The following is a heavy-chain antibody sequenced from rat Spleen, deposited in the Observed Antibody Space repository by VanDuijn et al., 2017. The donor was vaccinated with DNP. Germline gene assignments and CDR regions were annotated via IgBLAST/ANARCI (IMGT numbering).Heavy chain of an antibody. CDR1: GLNFNDYW. V-gene: IGHV4-2*01. D-gene: IGHD1-11*01. Sequence: EVKLVESGGGLVQPGRSLKLSCTVSGLNFNDYWMGWVRQAPGRGLEWIGEIKEDSSIINHNPSLKDRFTISRDNAQNSLYLQMNNLGSEDTAIYYCARLGWHGWFAYWGQGTLVTVSS. CDR3: ARLGWHGWFAY. J-gene: IGHJ3*01. CDR2: IKEDSSII.